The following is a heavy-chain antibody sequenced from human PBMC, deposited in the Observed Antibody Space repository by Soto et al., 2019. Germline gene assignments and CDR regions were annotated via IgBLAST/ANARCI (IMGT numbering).Heavy chain of an antibody. CDR3: AKALDSSGYYPTDY. CDR1: GFTFSSYG. D-gene: IGHD3-22*01. CDR2: ISYDGSNK. V-gene: IGHV3-30*18. Sequence: GGSLRLSCAASGFTFSSYGMHWVRQAPGKGLEWVAVISYDGSNKYYADSVKGRFTISRDNSKNTLYLQMNSLRAEDTAVYYCAKALDSSGYYPTDYWGQGTLVTVSS. J-gene: IGHJ4*02.